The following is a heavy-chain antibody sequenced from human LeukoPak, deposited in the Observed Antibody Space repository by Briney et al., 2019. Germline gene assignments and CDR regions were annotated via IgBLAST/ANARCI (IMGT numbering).Heavy chain of an antibody. CDR2: IRSKANSYAT. V-gene: IGHV3-73*01. CDR1: GFTFSGSA. D-gene: IGHD3-22*01. J-gene: IGHJ4*02. CDR3: AKSGYYYDSSGRHFDY. Sequence: TGGSLRLSCAASGFTFSGSAMHWVRQASGKGLEWVGRIRSKANSYATAYAASVKGRFTISRDNSKNTLYLQMNSLRAEDTAVYYCAKSGYYYDSSGRHFDYWGQGTLVTVSS.